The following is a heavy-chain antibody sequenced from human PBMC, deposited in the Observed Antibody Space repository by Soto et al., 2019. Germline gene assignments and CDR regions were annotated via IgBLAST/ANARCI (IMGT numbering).Heavy chain of an antibody. D-gene: IGHD2-2*01. V-gene: IGHV4-30-4*01. J-gene: IGHJ5*02. CDR3: ARYPDSTPLSTDNPSNDNWFDP. CDR1: GGSISSGDYY. CDR2: IYYSGST. Sequence: QVQLQESGPGLVKPSQTLSLTCTVSGGSISSGDYYWSWIRQPPGKGLEWIGYIYYSGSTYYNPSLKSRVTISVDTSKNQFSLKLSSVTAADTAVYYCARYPDSTPLSTDNPSNDNWFDPWGQGTLVTVSS.